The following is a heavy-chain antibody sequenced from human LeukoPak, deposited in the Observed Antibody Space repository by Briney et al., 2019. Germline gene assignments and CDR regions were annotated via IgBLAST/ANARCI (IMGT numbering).Heavy chain of an antibody. Sequence: KPSETLSLTCAVSGGSISSSNWWSWVRQPPGKGLEWIGEIYHSGSTNYNPSLKSRVTISVDKSKNQFSLELNSVTPADTAVYYCARGGNYWPQWWFDPWGRGTLVSVSS. J-gene: IGHJ5*02. CDR1: GGSISSSNW. V-gene: IGHV4-4*02. D-gene: IGHD1-26*01. CDR3: ARGGNYWPQWWFDP. CDR2: IYHSGST.